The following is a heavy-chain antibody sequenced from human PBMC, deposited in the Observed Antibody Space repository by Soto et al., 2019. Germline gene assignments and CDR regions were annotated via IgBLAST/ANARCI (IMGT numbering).Heavy chain of an antibody. J-gene: IGHJ5*02. CDR2: ISSNCAYI. D-gene: IGHD6-13*01. CDR1: GFTFRSFT. Sequence: EVQLVESGGGLVKPGGSLRLSCAASGFTFRSFTMNWVRQAPGKGLEWVSTISSNCAYIYYTDALRGRFTISRDNAKNSLHLQMNSLRAEDTAVYYCTRDASRDSSARGWFDPWGPGTLVTVSS. V-gene: IGHV3-21*02. CDR3: TRDASRDSSARGWFDP.